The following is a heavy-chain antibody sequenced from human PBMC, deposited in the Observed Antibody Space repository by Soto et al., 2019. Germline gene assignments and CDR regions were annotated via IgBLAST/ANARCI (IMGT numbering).Heavy chain of an antibody. Sequence: GGSLRLSCAASGFTFSSYAMSWVRQAPGKGLEWVSAISGSGGSTYYADSVKGRFTISRDNSKNTLYLQMNSLRAEDTAVYYCAKAPRPGTTTYYYMDVWGKGTTVTVSS. CDR1: GFTFSSYA. CDR3: AKAPRPGTTTYYYMDV. V-gene: IGHV3-23*01. CDR2: ISGSGGST. D-gene: IGHD1-1*01. J-gene: IGHJ6*03.